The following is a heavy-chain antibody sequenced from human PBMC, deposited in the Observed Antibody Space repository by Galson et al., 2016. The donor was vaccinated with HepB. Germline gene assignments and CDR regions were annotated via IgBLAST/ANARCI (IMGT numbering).Heavy chain of an antibody. CDR2: IIPIFGSA. V-gene: IGHV1-69*13. CDR3: ARDARHRSTWYLAFDI. CDR1: GGTFSSYA. Sequence: SVKVSCKASGGTFSSYAISWVRQAPGQGLEWMGGIIPIFGSANYAQKFQGRLTITADESTSTAYMELSSLRSEDTAVYYCARDARHRSTWYLAFDIWGQGTMLTASS. J-gene: IGHJ3*02. D-gene: IGHD6-13*01.